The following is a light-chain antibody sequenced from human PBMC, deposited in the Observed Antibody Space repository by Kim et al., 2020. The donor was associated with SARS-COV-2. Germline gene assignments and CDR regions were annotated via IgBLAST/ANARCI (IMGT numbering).Light chain of an antibody. CDR3: QQSYSTLS. CDR1: QRIGSY. J-gene: IGKJ4*01. CDR2: SAS. Sequence: LSASVGDRATIPCLESQRIGSYVNWYQQKPGKAPNLLIYSASTLQSGVPSRFRGSGSGTDFTLTISSLQPEDFATYYCQQSYSTLSFGGGTKLEI. V-gene: IGKV1-39*01.